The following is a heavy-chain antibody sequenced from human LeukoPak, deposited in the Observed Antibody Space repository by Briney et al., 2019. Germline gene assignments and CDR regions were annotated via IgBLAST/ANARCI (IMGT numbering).Heavy chain of an antibody. J-gene: IGHJ4*02. Sequence: NPGGSLRLSCAASGFTFSSYSMNWVRQAPGKGLEWVSSISSSSSYIYYADSVKGRFTISRDNAKNSLYLQMNSLRAEDTAVYYCAKRVQYGSGSYHFDYWGQGTLVTVSS. CDR1: GFTFSSYS. CDR3: AKRVQYGSGSYHFDY. CDR2: ISSSSSYI. D-gene: IGHD3-10*01. V-gene: IGHV3-21*04.